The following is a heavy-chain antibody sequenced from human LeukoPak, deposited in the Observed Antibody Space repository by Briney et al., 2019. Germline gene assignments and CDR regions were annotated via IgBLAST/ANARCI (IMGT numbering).Heavy chain of an antibody. J-gene: IGHJ6*03. Sequence: ASVKVSCKASGYTFTGYYMHWVRQAPGQGLEWMGWISAYNGNTNYAQKLQGRVTMTTDTSTSTAYMELRSLRSDDTAVYYCARDGKSQWLVRYYYYYMDVWGKGTTVTVSS. V-gene: IGHV1-18*04. CDR2: ISAYNGNT. CDR1: GYTFTGYY. D-gene: IGHD6-19*01. CDR3: ARDGKSQWLVRYYYYYMDV.